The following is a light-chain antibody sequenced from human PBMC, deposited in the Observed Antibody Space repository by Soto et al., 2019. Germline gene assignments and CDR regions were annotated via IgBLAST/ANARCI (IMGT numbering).Light chain of an antibody. J-gene: IGLJ3*02. CDR3: ASWDASLGAWV. Sequence: QSALTQPRSVSGSPGQSVTISCTGTSSDVGGYSSVSWYQQHPGKAPKLMIYDVNKRPSGVPDRFSASKSGNTASLTISGLQAEDEGDYYCASWDASLGAWVFGGGTKVTVL. V-gene: IGLV2-11*01. CDR2: DVN. CDR1: SSDVGGYSS.